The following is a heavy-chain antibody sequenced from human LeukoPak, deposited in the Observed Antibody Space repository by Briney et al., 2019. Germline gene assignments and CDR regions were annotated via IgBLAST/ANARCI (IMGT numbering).Heavy chain of an antibody. Sequence: PGGSLRLSSAASGFTFSSYAMHWGRQAPGKGLEWVAVISYDGSNKYYADSVKGRFTISRDNSKNTLYLQMNSLRAEDTAVYYCANNYYDSSGYYMVDYWGQGTLVTVSS. CDR3: ANNYYDSSGYYMVDY. D-gene: IGHD3-22*01. CDR1: GFTFSSYA. CDR2: ISYDGSNK. J-gene: IGHJ4*02. V-gene: IGHV3-30-3*01.